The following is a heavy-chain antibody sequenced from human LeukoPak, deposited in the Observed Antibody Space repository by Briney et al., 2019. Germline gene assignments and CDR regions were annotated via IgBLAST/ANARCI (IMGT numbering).Heavy chain of an antibody. Sequence: SETLSLTCAVYGGSFSGYYWSWIRQPPGKGLEWIGEINHSGSTNYNPSLKSRVTISVDTSKNQFSLKLSSVTAADTAVYYCARDIIAVAGKNWFDPWGQGTLVTVSS. V-gene: IGHV4-34*01. D-gene: IGHD6-19*01. CDR3: ARDIIAVAGKNWFDP. CDR1: GGSFSGYY. J-gene: IGHJ5*02. CDR2: INHSGST.